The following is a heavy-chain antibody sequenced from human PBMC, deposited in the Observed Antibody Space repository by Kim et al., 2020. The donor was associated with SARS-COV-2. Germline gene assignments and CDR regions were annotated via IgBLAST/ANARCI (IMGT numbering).Heavy chain of an antibody. Sequence: GGSLRLSCAASGFTFSSYAMHWVRQAPGKGLEWVAVIWYDGSNKYYADSVKGRFTISRDNSKNTLYLQMNSLRAEDTAVYYCAKEGSRDIQLWLFDYGM. CDR1: GFTFSSYA. V-gene: IGHV3-33*06. CDR2: IWYDGSNK. D-gene: IGHD5-18*01. CDR3: AKEGSRDIQLWLFDYGM. J-gene: IGHJ6*01.